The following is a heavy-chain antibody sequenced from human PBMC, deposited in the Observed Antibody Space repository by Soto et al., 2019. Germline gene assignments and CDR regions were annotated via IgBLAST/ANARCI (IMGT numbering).Heavy chain of an antibody. V-gene: IGHV3-30*18. CDR1: GFTFSSYG. CDR3: AKDRFLYSRGPTDY. Sequence: QVQLVESGGGVVQPGRSLRLSCAASGFTFSSYGMHWVRQAPGKGLEWVAVISYDGSNKYYADSVKGRFTISRDNSKNTLYLQMNSLRAEDTAVYYCAKDRFLYSRGPTDYWGQGTLVTVSS. J-gene: IGHJ4*02. CDR2: ISYDGSNK. D-gene: IGHD6-19*01.